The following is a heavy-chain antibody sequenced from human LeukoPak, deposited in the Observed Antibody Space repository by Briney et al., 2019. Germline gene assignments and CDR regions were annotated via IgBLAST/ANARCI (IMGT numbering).Heavy chain of an antibody. CDR1: GGSISSYY. V-gene: IGHV4-34*12. D-gene: IGHD6-13*01. J-gene: IGHJ3*02. CDR2: IVHSGNT. CDR3: ARFGSSTWYKGAFDI. Sequence: SETLSLTCTISGGSISSYYWSWIRQPPGKGLEWIGEIVHSGNTKYNPSLKSRVTISVDTSKNQFSLNLTSVTAADTAVYYCARFGSSTWYKGAFDIWGQGTMVTVAS.